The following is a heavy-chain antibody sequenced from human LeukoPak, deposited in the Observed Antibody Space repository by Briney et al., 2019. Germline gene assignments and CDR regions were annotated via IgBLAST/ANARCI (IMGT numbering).Heavy chain of an antibody. CDR2: IWYDGSNK. J-gene: IGHJ3*02. V-gene: IGHV3-33*01. CDR3: ARGRGGDPNDAFDT. Sequence: GGSLRLSCAASGFTFSSYGMHWVRQAPGKGLEWVAVIWYDGSNKYYADSVKGRFTISRDNSKNTLYLQMNSLRAEDTAVYYCARGRGGDPNDAFDTWGQGTMVTVSS. CDR1: GFTFSSYG. D-gene: IGHD2-21*02.